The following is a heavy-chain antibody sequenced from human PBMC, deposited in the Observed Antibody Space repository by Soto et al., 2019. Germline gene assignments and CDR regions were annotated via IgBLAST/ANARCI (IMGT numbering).Heavy chain of an antibody. V-gene: IGHV4-39*01. CDR2: IYYSGST. Sequence: SETLSLTCTVSGGSISSSSYYWGWIRQPPGKGLEWIGSIYYSGSTYYNPSLKSRVTISVDTSKNQFSLKLSSVTAADTAVYYCARLPGATTAFDIWGQGIMVTVSS. J-gene: IGHJ3*02. CDR1: GGSISSSSYY. D-gene: IGHD1-26*01. CDR3: ARLPGATTAFDI.